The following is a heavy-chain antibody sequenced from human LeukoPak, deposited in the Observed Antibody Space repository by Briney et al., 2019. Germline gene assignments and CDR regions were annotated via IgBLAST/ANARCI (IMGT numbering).Heavy chain of an antibody. CDR2: MYYSGTT. D-gene: IGHD5-18*01. CDR1: GGSISTYS. CDR3: ARAGSIYGWFDY. Sequence: SETLSLTCSVSGGSISTYSWSWIRLPPGKGLEWVGHMYYSGTTKYNPSLKSRVTISVDASKNQFSLRLSSVTAADTAVYFCARAGSIYGWFDYWGQGTLVTVSS. J-gene: IGHJ4*02. V-gene: IGHV4-59*13.